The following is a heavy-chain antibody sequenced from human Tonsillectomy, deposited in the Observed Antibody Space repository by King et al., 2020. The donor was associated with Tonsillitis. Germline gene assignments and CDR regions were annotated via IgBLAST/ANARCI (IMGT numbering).Heavy chain of an antibody. CDR1: GGSISSSSYY. Sequence: QLQESGPGLVKPSETLSLTCTVSGGSISSSSYYWGWIRQPPGKGLEWIGSIYYSGSTYYNPSLKSRVTISVDTSKNQFSLKLSSVTAADTAVYYCASYGVLTYFDYWGQGTLVTVSS. V-gene: IGHV4-39*01. D-gene: IGHD4-17*01. CDR2: IYYSGST. CDR3: ASYGVLTYFDY. J-gene: IGHJ4*02.